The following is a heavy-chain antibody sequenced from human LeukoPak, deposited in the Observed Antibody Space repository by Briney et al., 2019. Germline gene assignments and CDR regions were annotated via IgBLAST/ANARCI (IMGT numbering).Heavy chain of an antibody. CDR1: GFIFSNFA. CDR3: VREEQELVRDYYYYMDV. Sequence: GGSLRLSCVGSGFIFSNFAMHWVRQAPGKGLEWVALISYDGKGKYYADSMKGRFIISRDNSKNTFFLQMSGLRVDDTAVYYCVREEQELVRDYYYYMDVWGKGTTVTVSS. J-gene: IGHJ6*03. CDR2: ISYDGKGK. D-gene: IGHD1-7*01. V-gene: IGHV3-30*15.